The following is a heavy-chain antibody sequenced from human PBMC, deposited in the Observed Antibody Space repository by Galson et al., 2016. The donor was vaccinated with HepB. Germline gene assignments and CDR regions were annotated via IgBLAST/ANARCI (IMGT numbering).Heavy chain of an antibody. CDR2: IIPVFGPT. Sequence: SVKVSCKASGGTFSSNHINWVRQAPGQGLEWMGGIIPVFGPTTYAQKFQGRVTITADESTTTAYMELTSLRSEDTAVYYCARAWGSGSGSYFMPFFDYWGHGTLVTVSS. CDR1: GGTFSSNH. V-gene: IGHV1-69*13. J-gene: IGHJ4*01. D-gene: IGHD3-10*01. CDR3: ARAWGSGSGSYFMPFFDY.